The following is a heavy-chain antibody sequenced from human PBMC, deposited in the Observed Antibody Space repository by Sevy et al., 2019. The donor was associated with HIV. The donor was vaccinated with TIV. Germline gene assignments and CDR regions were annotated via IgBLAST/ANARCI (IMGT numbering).Heavy chain of an antibody. V-gene: IGHV3-15*01. CDR1: GFNFSNVW. CDR2: VKSKTEGGTT. D-gene: IGHD3-16*01. CDR3: ATGGSLFQH. J-gene: IGHJ1*01. Sequence: GGSLRLSCAASGFNFSNVWMSWIRQAPGKGLEGVGHVKSKTEGGTTDYAAPVRGRFAISRDVSKNTLYLEMTSLKTEDTAVYYCATGGSLFQHWGQGTLVTVSS.